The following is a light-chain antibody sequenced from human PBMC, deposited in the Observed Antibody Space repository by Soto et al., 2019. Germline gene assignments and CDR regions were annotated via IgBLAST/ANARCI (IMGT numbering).Light chain of an antibody. J-gene: IGKJ1*01. V-gene: IGKV3-20*01. Sequence: EIVLTQSPGTLSLSPGERATLSCRASQSFSSNFLAWYQQKPGQTPRLLIYGASNRATGIPDRFSGSGSVTDFTLTISRLEPEDFAVYYCQQYDSSPRTFGQGTKVEIK. CDR1: QSFSSNF. CDR3: QQYDSSPRT. CDR2: GAS.